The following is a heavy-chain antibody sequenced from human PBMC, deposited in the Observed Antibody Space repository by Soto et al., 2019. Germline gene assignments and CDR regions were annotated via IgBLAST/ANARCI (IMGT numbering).Heavy chain of an antibody. J-gene: IGHJ6*02. Sequence: QITLKESGPTLVRPTQTLTLTCTFSGFSLSTSGVGVGWIRQPPGKALEWLALIYWDDDKRYSPSLKSRLTIPKDTSKNHVVLTMTNMDPVDTATYYCAHSRCGGDCLQSYSSHYYYGMDVWGQGTTVTVSS. V-gene: IGHV2-5*02. CDR3: AHSRCGGDCLQSYSSHYYYGMDV. CDR2: IYWDDDK. D-gene: IGHD2-21*02. CDR1: GFSLSTSGVG.